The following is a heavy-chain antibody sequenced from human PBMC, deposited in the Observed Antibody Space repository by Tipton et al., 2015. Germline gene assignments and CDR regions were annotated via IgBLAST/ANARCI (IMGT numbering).Heavy chain of an antibody. J-gene: IGHJ4*02. CDR1: GGSISRFY. V-gene: IGHV4-4*09. CDR2: IHSTGNS. D-gene: IGHD3-16*01. Sequence: TLSLTCTVPGGSISRFYWSWIRQPPGKGLEWIGYIHSTGNSAYNPSLQSRVTMSVDTPKNQFSLKLSSVTAADTAVYYCTSGGVLGLFDYWGQGTLITVSS. CDR3: TSGGVLGLFDY.